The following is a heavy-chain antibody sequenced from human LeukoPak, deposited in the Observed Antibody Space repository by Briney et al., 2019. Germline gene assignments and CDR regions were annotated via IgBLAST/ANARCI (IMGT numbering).Heavy chain of an antibody. Sequence: GGSLRLSCAASGFTFSTYGMNWVRQAPGKGLEWVSYISHSSGAIYHPDSVKGRFTISRDNAKNSLYLQMNSLRDEDTAVYYCARASPSGYDYWGQGTLVTVSS. CDR1: GFTFSTYG. CDR3: ARASPSGYDY. J-gene: IGHJ4*02. CDR2: ISHSSGAI. D-gene: IGHD3-22*01. V-gene: IGHV3-48*02.